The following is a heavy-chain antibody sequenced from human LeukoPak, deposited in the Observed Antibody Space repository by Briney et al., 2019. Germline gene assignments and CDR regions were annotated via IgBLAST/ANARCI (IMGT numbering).Heavy chain of an antibody. CDR2: IIPIFGTA. CDR1: GGTLSSYA. Sequence: SVKVSCKASGGTLSSYAISWVRQAPGQGLEWMGGIIPIFGTANYAQKFQGRVTITTDESTSTAYMELSSLRSEDTAVYYCARTFAGKYCGGDCYITLDYWGQGTLVTVSS. J-gene: IGHJ4*02. D-gene: IGHD2-21*02. V-gene: IGHV1-69*05. CDR3: ARTFAGKYCGGDCYITLDY.